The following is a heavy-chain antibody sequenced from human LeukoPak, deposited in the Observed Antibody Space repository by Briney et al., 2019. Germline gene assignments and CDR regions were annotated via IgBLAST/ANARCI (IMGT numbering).Heavy chain of an antibody. CDR1: GGFISRYY. Sequence: PSETLSLTCTVSGGFISRYYWSWIRQPPGKGLEWIGYIYDTGSTNYNPSLKSRVTMSVDTSKNQFSLKLRSVTAADTAVYYCARRSWYIDYWGQGTLVTVSS. CDR2: IYDTGST. J-gene: IGHJ4*02. D-gene: IGHD1-26*01. CDR3: ARRSWYIDY. V-gene: IGHV4-59*08.